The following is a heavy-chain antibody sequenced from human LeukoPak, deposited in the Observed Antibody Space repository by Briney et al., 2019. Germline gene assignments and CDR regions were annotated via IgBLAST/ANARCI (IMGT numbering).Heavy chain of an antibody. CDR2: LNPTGGSS. CDR1: GYTVTSYY. J-gene: IGHJ6*02. V-gene: IGHV1-46*01. CDR3: ASVSNHGMDV. Sequence: ASVKVSCKASGYTVTSYYMYWVRQAPGQGLEWMGILNPTGGSSSFAQKFQGRATLTRATSTSTVYMELSSLRSEDTAVYYCASVSNHGMDVWGQGTTVIVSS.